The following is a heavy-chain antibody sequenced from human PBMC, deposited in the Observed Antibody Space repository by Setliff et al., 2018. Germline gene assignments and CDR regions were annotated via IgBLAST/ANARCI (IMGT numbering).Heavy chain of an antibody. CDR1: GGSISSGDAS. CDR2: IYYSGST. D-gene: IGHD3-10*01. CDR3: AGTPMVREVMDFDF. V-gene: IGHV4-61*08. J-gene: IGHJ4*02. Sequence: SETLSLTCAVSGGSISSGDASWSWIRQPPGKGLEWIGSIYYSGSTNYNPSLKSRVTISVDTSKNQFSLQLSSATAADTAVYYCAGTPMVREVMDFDFWGQGTLVTVSS.